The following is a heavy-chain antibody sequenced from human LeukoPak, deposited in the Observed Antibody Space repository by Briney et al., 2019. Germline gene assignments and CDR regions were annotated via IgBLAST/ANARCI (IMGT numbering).Heavy chain of an antibody. CDR1: GYTLTELS. V-gene: IGHV1-24*01. CDR2: FDPEDGET. J-gene: IGHJ3*02. CDR3: ATGVFDRSMARGVNAAFDI. Sequence: ASVKVSCKVSGYTLTELSMHWVRQAPGKGLEWMGGFDPEDGETIYAQKFQGRVTMTEDTSTDTAYMELSSLRSEDTAVYYCATGVFDRSMARGVNAAFDIWGQGTMVTVSS. D-gene: IGHD3-10*01.